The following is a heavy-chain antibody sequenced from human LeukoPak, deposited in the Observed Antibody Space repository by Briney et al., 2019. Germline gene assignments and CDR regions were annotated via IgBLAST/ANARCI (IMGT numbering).Heavy chain of an antibody. Sequence: SETLSLTCTVSGGSISSSSYYWGWIRQPPGKGLEWIGSIYYSGSTYYNPSLKSRVTISVDTSKNQFSLKLSSVTAADTAVYYCARGRPVTDFDLWGRGTLVTVSS. CDR1: GGSISSSSYY. CDR3: ARGRPVTDFDL. D-gene: IGHD2-21*02. CDR2: IYYSGST. V-gene: IGHV4-39*07. J-gene: IGHJ2*01.